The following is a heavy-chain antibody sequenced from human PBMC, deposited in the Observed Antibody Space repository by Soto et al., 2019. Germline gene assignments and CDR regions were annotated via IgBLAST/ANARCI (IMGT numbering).Heavy chain of an antibody. CDR2: IIPIFVTA. V-gene: IGHV1-69*01. J-gene: IGHJ4*02. CDR1: GGNFTSDL. Sequence: QVQPVQSGAEVKKPGSSVKVSCKASGGNFTSDLIAWVRQAPGQGLEWMGGIIPIFVTANYAQKFHGRVTITADEATTKAYMELKSLRSEDTAVYYCARDRFWGQGTLVTVSS. CDR3: ARDRF.